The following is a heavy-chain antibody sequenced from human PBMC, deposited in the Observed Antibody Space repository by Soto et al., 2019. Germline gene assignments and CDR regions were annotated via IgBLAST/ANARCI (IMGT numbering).Heavy chain of an antibody. D-gene: IGHD6-13*01. CDR3: ATGGGSSWPFDY. Sequence: EVQLLESGGGLVQPGGSLRLSCAASGFTFSSYAMSWVRQAPGKGLEWVSAISGSGGSTYYADSVKGRFTISRVNSKNTLYLQMNSLRAEDTAVYYCATGGGSSWPFDYWGQGTLVTVSS. CDR1: GFTFSSYA. J-gene: IGHJ4*02. CDR2: ISGSGGST. V-gene: IGHV3-23*01.